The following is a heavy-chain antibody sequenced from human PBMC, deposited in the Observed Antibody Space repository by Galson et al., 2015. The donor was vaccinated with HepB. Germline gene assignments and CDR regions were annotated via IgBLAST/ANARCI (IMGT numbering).Heavy chain of an antibody. D-gene: IGHD1-1*01. J-gene: IGHJ4*02. CDR1: GFTFSSLG. CDR2: IGVNAGST. Sequence: SLRLSCAASGFTFSSLGMTWVRQAPGKGLECVSAIGVNAGSTDYADSVKGRFTISRDNSKNMLYLHMNNLRAEDTAVYYCAKGTTNIDYWGQGTLVTVSS. CDR3: AKGTTNIDY. V-gene: IGHV3-23*01.